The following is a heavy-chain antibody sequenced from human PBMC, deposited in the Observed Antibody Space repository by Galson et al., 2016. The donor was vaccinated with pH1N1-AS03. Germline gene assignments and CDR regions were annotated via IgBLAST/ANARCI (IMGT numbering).Heavy chain of an antibody. CDR2: ISWDSGTI. J-gene: IGHJ4*02. D-gene: IGHD2-2*01. CDR3: TKAGCGGTRCYSNY. Sequence: SLRLSCAASGFTFDDYAIHWVRQAPGKGLEWVSSISWDSGTIDYADSVKGRFPIFRDNAKDSLYLQMTSLRADDTAFYYCTKAGCGGTRCYSNYWGQGTLVTVSS. CDR1: GFTFDDYA. V-gene: IGHV3-9*01.